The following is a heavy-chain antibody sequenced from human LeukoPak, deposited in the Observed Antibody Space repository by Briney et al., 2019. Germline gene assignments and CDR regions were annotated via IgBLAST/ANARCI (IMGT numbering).Heavy chain of an antibody. D-gene: IGHD6-19*01. V-gene: IGHV3-21*01. CDR3: ARSIAVAGNPDI. CDR1: GFTFSSYS. CDR2: ISSSSSYI. J-gene: IGHJ3*02. Sequence: GGSLTLSCAASGFTFSSYSMNWVRQAPGKGLEWVSSISSSSSYIYYADSVKGRFTISRDDAKNSLYLQMNSLRAEDTAVYYCARSIAVAGNPDIWGQGTMVTVSS.